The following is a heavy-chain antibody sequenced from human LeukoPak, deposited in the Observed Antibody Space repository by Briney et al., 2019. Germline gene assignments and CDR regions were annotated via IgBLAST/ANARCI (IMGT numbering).Heavy chain of an antibody. V-gene: IGHV1-69*05. Sequence: ASVKVSCKASGDTFSSYAISWVRQAPGQGLEWMGGIIPIFGTANYAQKFQGRVTITTDESTSTAYMELSSLRSEDTAVYYCARDGYYYGPGPLFDPWGQGTLVTVSS. CDR3: ARDGYYYGPGPLFDP. CDR1: GDTFSSYA. CDR2: IIPIFGTA. D-gene: IGHD3-10*01. J-gene: IGHJ5*02.